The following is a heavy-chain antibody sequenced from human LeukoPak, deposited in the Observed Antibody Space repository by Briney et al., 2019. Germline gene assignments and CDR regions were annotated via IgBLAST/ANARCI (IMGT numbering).Heavy chain of an antibody. Sequence: PGESLKIPCKGSGYSFTSYWIGWVRQMPGKGLEWMGIIYPGDSDTRYSPSFQGQVTISADKSISTAYLQWSSLKASDTAMYYCAVEYSSSSSAGSYFDYWGQGTLVTVSS. J-gene: IGHJ4*02. CDR1: GYSFTSYW. CDR2: IYPGDSDT. D-gene: IGHD6-6*01. V-gene: IGHV5-51*01. CDR3: AVEYSSSSSAGSYFDY.